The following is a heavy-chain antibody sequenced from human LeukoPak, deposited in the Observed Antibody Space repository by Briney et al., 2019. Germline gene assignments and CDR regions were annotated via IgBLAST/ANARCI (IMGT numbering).Heavy chain of an antibody. CDR1: GFTFSSYW. CDR2: INSDGSDT. D-gene: IGHD6-19*01. J-gene: IGHJ4*02. V-gene: IGHV3-74*01. CDR3: AKVASADAQARLNY. Sequence: GGSLRLSCAASGFTFSSYWMHWVRQAPGKELVWVSRINSDGSDTTYADSVKGRFTISRDYSNNTLYLQMNSLRADDTAVYYCAKVASADAQARLNYWGQGTLVTVSS.